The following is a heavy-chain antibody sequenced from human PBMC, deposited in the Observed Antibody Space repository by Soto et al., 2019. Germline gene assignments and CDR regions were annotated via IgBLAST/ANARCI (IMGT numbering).Heavy chain of an antibody. CDR2: IYYSGST. CDR1: GGSISSGGYY. CDR3: ARSSTSANYFDY. V-gene: IGHV4-31*03. Sequence: QVQLQESGPGLVKPSQTLSLTCTVSGGSISSGGYYWSWIRQHPGKGLEWIGYIYYSGSTYYNPSPKSRVTTSVDTPKNQLSLKLSSVTAADTAVYYCARSSTSANYFDYWGQGTLVTVSS. J-gene: IGHJ4*02. D-gene: IGHD2-2*01.